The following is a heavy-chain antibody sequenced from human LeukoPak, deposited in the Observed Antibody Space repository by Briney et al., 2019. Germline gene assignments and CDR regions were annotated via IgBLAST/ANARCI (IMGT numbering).Heavy chain of an antibody. CDR3: AKDRGRGYSYGYFDY. V-gene: IGHV3-23*01. CDR2: IGGSGGST. D-gene: IGHD5-18*01. J-gene: IGHJ4*02. CDR1: GFTFSSYS. Sequence: GGSLRLSCAASGFTFSSYSMNWVRQAPGKGLEWVSAIGGSGGSTYYADSVKGRFTISRDNSKNTLYLQMNSLRAEDTAVYYCAKDRGRGYSYGYFDYWGQGTLVTVSS.